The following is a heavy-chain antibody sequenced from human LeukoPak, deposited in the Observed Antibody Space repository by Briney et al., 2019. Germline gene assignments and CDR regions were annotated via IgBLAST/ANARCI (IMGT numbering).Heavy chain of an antibody. Sequence: SETLSLTCTVSGGSISSYYWSWIRQPPGKGLEWIGYIYYSGSTNYNPSLKSRVTISVDTSKNQFSLKLSSVTAADTAVYYCARSASIAALGVFDYWGQGTLVTVSS. J-gene: IGHJ4*02. CDR3: ARSASIAALGVFDY. CDR2: IYYSGST. CDR1: GGSISSYY. D-gene: IGHD6-6*01. V-gene: IGHV4-59*01.